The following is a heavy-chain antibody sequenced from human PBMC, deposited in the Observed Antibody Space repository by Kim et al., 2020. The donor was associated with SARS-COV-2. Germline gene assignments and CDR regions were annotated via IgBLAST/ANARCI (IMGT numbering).Heavy chain of an antibody. J-gene: IGHJ4*02. CDR3: ARGSVSSGWFRSHGGADY. V-gene: IGHV3-74*01. Sequence: GGSLRLSCAASGFTFSSYWMHWVRQAPGKGLVWVSRINSDGSSTSYADSVKGRFTISRENAKNTLYLQMNSLRAEDTAVYYCARGSVSSGWFRSHGGADYWGQGTLVTVSS. D-gene: IGHD6-19*01. CDR1: GFTFSSYW. CDR2: INSDGSST.